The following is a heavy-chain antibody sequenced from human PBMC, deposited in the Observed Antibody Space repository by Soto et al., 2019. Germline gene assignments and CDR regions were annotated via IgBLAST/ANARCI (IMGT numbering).Heavy chain of an antibody. V-gene: IGHV3-74*01. D-gene: IGHD3-10*01. CDR2: INSGASTT. J-gene: IGHJ3*01. CDR3: ARSHYFDSGTYACDV. Sequence: GGSLRLSCAASGFTFSTHWMHWVCQPQGKGLVWVSRINSGASTTNYADSVKGRFTISRDNAKNTLYLQMNSLRAEDTAVYFCARSHYFDSGTYACDVWGQGTLVTVSS. CDR1: GFTFSTHW.